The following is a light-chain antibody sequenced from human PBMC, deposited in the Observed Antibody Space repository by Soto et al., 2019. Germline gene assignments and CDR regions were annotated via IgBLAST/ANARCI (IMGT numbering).Light chain of an antibody. V-gene: IGLV2-8*01. Sequence: QSVLTQPPSASGSPGQSVTISCTGTSSDVGGYNYVSWYQQHPGKAPKLMIYEVSKRPSGVPDRFSGSKSGNTASLTVSGLQAEDEADYYCSSYAGSNNLRYVFVTGTKVTVL. CDR2: EVS. CDR1: SSDVGGYNY. CDR3: SSYAGSNNLRYV. J-gene: IGLJ1*01.